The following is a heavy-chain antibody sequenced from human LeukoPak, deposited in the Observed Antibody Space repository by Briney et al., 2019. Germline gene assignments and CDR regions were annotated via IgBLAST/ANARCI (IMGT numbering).Heavy chain of an antibody. Sequence: PSETLSLTCSVSGGSVSSGISYWSWIRQPPGKGLEWIGYIYYSGSTNYNPSLKSRVTISVDTSKNQFSLKLSSVTAADTAVYYCARGPARRRAILYFDYWGQGTLVTVSS. CDR3: ARGPARRRAILYFDY. V-gene: IGHV4-61*01. CDR2: IYYSGST. J-gene: IGHJ4*02. CDR1: GGSVSSGISY.